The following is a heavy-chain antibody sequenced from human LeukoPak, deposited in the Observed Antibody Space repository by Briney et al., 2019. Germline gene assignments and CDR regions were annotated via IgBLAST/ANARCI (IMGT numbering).Heavy chain of an antibody. J-gene: IGHJ4*02. CDR1: GFTFSSYT. Sequence: PGGSLRLSCAASGFTFSSYTMSWVRQAPGKGLEWVSAISSSGGNTYYADSVKGRFIISRDNAKNSLYLQMNSLRAEDTAVYYCAGTPYYEAFDYWGQGTLVTVSS. D-gene: IGHD3-3*01. V-gene: IGHV3-23*01. CDR3: AGTPYYEAFDY. CDR2: ISSSGGNT.